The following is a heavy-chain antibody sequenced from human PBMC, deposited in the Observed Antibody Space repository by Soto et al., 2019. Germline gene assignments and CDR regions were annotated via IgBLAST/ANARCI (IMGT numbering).Heavy chain of an antibody. CDR1: GFTFTSSA. CDR3: AADSPLRFGALHDAFDI. CDR2: IFGGSGNT. Sequence: GASVKVSGKASGFTFTSSAVQWVRQARGQRLEWIGWIFGGSGNTNYAEKFQERVTITRDISTSTAYMDLSILRSEDTAGDYSAADSPLRFGALHDAFDIWGQGTMVTVSS. V-gene: IGHV1-58*01. D-gene: IGHD3-3*01. J-gene: IGHJ3*02.